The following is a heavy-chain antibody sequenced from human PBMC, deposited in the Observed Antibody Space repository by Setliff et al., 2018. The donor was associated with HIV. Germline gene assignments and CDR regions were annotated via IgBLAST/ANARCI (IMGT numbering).Heavy chain of an antibody. V-gene: IGHV4-61*09. Sequence: SETLSLTCTVSGGSITSGNYFWSWIRQPAGKGLERIGHMYTDGSTNYNPSFKSRVTISADTSKNQFSLKLSSVTAADTAVYYCARDSRWLQFPYFDSWGQGTPVTVSS. J-gene: IGHJ4*01. CDR1: GGSITSGNYF. CDR3: ARDSRWLQFPYFDS. CDR2: MYTDGST. D-gene: IGHD5-12*01.